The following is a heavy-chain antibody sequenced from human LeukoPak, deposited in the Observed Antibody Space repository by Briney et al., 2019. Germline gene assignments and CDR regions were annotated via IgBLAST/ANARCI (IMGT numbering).Heavy chain of an antibody. Sequence: SETLSLTCTVSGGSISSYYGSWIRQPPGKGLEWIGYIYYSGSTNYNPSLKSRVTISVDTSKNQFSLKLSSVTAADTAVYYCAREGSSDAFDIWGQGTMVTVSS. V-gene: IGHV4-59*01. D-gene: IGHD2-15*01. CDR1: GGSISSYY. CDR2: IYYSGST. J-gene: IGHJ3*02. CDR3: AREGSSDAFDI.